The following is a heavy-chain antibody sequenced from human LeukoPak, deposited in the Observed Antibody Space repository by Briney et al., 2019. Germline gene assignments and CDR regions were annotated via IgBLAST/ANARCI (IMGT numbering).Heavy chain of an antibody. V-gene: IGHV4-31*03. Sequence: SETLSLTCTVSGGSISSGGYYWSWIRQHPGKGLEWIGYIYYSGSTYYNPSLKSRVTISVDTSKNQFSLKLSSVTAADTAVYYCVRSHYYDSSGYYGLYFDYWGQGTLVTVSS. CDR2: IYYSGST. J-gene: IGHJ4*02. CDR3: VRSHYYDSSGYYGLYFDY. CDR1: GGSISSGGYY. D-gene: IGHD3-22*01.